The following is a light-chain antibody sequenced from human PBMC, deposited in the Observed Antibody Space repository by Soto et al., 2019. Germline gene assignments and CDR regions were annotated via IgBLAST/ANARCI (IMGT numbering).Light chain of an antibody. CDR2: ATS. V-gene: IGKV1-27*01. J-gene: IGKJ4*01. CDR3: QKYNSAPRT. CDR1: QGIAPY. Sequence: DVQMTQSPSSLSAFVGDRVTITCRASQGIAPYLAWFQQKPGKVPILLIYATSTLQSGVPSRFSGSGSGTDLTLTITGLQPEDVGTYYCQKYNSAPRTFGGGTKGEIK.